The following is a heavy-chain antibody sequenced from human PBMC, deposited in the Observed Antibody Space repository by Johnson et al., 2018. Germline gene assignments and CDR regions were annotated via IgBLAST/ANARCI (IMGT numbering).Heavy chain of an antibody. CDR1: GFTFRTYA. CDR3: AKGSDYILEYFHR. J-gene: IGHJ1*01. V-gene: IGHV3-23*04. CDR2: LTGSGDTT. Sequence: VQLVESGGGLVQPGGSLRLSCEASGFTFRTYAMSWVRQAPGKGLEWVSALTGSGDTTYYADSVKGRFTISRDNSKNTLYLQMNSQRAEDTAVYYCAKGSDYILEYFHRWGQGTLVTVSS. D-gene: IGHD4/OR15-4a*01.